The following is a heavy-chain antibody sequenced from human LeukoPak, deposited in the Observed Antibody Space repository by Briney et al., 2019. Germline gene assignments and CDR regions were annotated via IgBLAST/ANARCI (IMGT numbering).Heavy chain of an antibody. J-gene: IGHJ5*02. D-gene: IGHD3-22*01. CDR3: ARRGTYYYDSSGYPWFDP. Sequence: SETLSLTCAVYGGSFSGYYWSWIRQPPGKGLEWIGEINHSGSTNYNPSLKSRVTISVDTSKNQFSLKLSSVTAADTAVYYCARRGTYYYDSSGYPWFDPWGQGTLVTVSS. V-gene: IGHV4-34*01. CDR1: GGSFSGYY. CDR2: INHSGST.